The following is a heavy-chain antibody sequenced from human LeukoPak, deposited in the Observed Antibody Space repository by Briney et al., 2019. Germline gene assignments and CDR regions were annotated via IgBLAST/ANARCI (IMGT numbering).Heavy chain of an antibody. CDR2: INPSGGST. CDR3: ARGRNTMVRGAIGAETRYYYSYYMDV. D-gene: IGHD3-10*01. V-gene: IGHV1-46*01. CDR1: GYTFTSYY. Sequence: ASVKVSCKASGYTFTSYYMHWVRQAPGQGLEWMGIINPSGGSTSYAQKFQGRVTMTRDMSTSTVYMELSSLRSEDTAVYYCARGRNTMVRGAIGAETRYYYSYYMDVWGKGTTVTVSS. J-gene: IGHJ6*03.